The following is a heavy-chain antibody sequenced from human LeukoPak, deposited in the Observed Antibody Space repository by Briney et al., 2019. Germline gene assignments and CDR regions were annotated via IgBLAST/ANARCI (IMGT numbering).Heavy chain of an antibody. D-gene: IGHD3-22*01. J-gene: IGHJ4*02. Sequence: PSETLSLTCAVFGGSFSGYYWTWIRQPPEKGLEWIGEINHSGSTNYNPSLKSRVTISVDTSKHQFSLRLNSVTAADTAVYYCARGPVVDYFDGSGYYYFDSWGQGTPVTVSS. CDR2: INHSGST. CDR1: GGSFSGYY. V-gene: IGHV4-34*01. CDR3: ARGPVVDYFDGSGYYYFDS.